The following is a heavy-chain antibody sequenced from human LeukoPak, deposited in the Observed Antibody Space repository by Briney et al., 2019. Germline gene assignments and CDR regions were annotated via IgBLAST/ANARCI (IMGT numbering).Heavy chain of an antibody. CDR1: GGSISSSNW. V-gene: IGHV4-4*02. CDR3: ARLTMVRGVIYGTDWYFDL. Sequence: PSGTLSLTCAVSGGSISSSNWWSWVRQPPGKGLEWIGEIYHSGSTNYNPSLKSRVTISVDKSKNQFSLKLSSVTAADTAVYYCARLTMVRGVIYGTDWYFDLWGRGTLVTVSS. D-gene: IGHD3-10*01. CDR2: IYHSGST. J-gene: IGHJ2*01.